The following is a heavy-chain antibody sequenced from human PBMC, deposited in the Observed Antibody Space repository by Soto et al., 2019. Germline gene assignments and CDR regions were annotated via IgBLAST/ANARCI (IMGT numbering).Heavy chain of an antibody. J-gene: IGHJ6*02. Sequence: GASVKVSCKASGYTFTGYYIHWVRQAPGQGLEWMGWINPNSGGTNYAQKFQGWVTMTRDTSISTAYMELSRLRSDDTAVYYCARNGYYDSSGYYYNYYYGMDVWGQGTTVTVSS. V-gene: IGHV1-2*04. CDR1: GYTFTGYY. CDR2: INPNSGGT. CDR3: ARNGYYDSSGYYYNYYYGMDV. D-gene: IGHD3-22*01.